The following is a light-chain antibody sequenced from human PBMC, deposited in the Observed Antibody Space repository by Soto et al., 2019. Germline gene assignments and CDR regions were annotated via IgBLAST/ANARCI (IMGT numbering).Light chain of an antibody. Sequence: QSALTQPRSVSGSHGQSVTISCTGTSSDVGGYNYVSWYQQHPGKAPKLMIYDVSKRPSGVPDRFSGSKSGNTASLTISGLHAEDEADYYCCSYADRYSLYVFGTGTKLTVL. CDR3: CSYADRYSLYV. V-gene: IGLV2-11*01. J-gene: IGLJ1*01. CDR2: DVS. CDR1: SSDVGGYNY.